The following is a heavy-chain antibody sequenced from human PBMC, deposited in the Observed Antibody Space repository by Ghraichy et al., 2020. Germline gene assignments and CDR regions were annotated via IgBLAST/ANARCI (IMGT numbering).Heavy chain of an antibody. CDR3: AGGYSYGSYANVGWEY. Sequence: GGSLRLSCAASGFTFSSYAMHWVRQAPGKGLEWVAVISYDGSNKYYADSVKGRFTISRDNSKNTLYLQMNSLRAEDTAVYYCAGGYSYGSYANVGWEYWGQGTLVTVSS. CDR1: GFTFSSYA. D-gene: IGHD5-18*01. CDR2: ISYDGSNK. V-gene: IGHV3-30-3*01. J-gene: IGHJ4*02.